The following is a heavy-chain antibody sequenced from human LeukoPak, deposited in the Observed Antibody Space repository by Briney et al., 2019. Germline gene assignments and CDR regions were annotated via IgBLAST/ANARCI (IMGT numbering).Heavy chain of an antibody. Sequence: PGGSLSLSCAAPGLSSPGSWLSWVGKAPGRGLEWVGRIKSKIDGETPEYAAAVKGRFTISRDDSKNTLYLQMNSLKTEDTAVYYCKAWFTGRPEGGQGTLVTVSS. D-gene: IGHD3-10*01. J-gene: IGHJ4*02. CDR1: GLSSPGSW. CDR2: IKSKIDGETP. V-gene: IGHV3-15*01. CDR3: KAWFTGRPE.